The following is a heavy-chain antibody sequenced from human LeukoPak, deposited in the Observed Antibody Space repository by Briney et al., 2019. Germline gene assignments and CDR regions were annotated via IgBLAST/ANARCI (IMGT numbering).Heavy chain of an antibody. V-gene: IGHV3-7*01. Sequence: GGSLRLSCAASGFTFSSYWMSWVRQAPGKGLEWVANIKQDGSEKYYVDSVKGRFTISRDNAKNSLYLQMNSLRAEGTAVYYCARDRMGRIFDYWGQGTLVTVSS. CDR1: GFTFSSYW. D-gene: IGHD1-26*01. CDR2: IKQDGSEK. CDR3: ARDRMGRIFDY. J-gene: IGHJ4*02.